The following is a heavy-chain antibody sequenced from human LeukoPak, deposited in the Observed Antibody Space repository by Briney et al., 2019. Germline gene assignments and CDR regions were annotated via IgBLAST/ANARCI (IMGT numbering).Heavy chain of an antibody. CDR3: ASDIGYSSSWDP. V-gene: IGHV1-69*05. D-gene: IGHD6-13*01. CDR2: IIPIFGTA. J-gene: IGHJ5*02. Sequence: SVKVSCKASGGTFSSYAISWVRQAPGQGLEWMGGIIPIFGTANYAQKFQGRVTITTDESTSTAYMELSSLRSEDTAVYYCASDIGYSSSWDPWGQGTLVTVSS. CDR1: GGTFSSYA.